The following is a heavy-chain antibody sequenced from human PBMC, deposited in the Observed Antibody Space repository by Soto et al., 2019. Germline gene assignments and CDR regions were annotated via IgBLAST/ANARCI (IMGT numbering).Heavy chain of an antibody. V-gene: IGHV4-59*01. D-gene: IGHD4-17*01. J-gene: IGHJ6*03. CDR1: GGSISSYY. CDR3: ATLNGDYDPPHYYYYYMDV. CDR2: IYYSGST. Sequence: SETLSLTCTVSGGSISSYYWSWIRQPPGKGLEWIGYIYYSGSTNYNPSLKSRVTISVDTSKNQFSLKLSSVTAADTAVYYCATLNGDYDPPHYYYYYMDVWGKGTTVTVSS.